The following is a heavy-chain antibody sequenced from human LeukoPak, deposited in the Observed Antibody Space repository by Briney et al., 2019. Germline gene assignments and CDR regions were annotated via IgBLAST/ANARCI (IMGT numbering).Heavy chain of an antibody. CDR3: AKTHYDLLDV. CDR2: MNNGPGAT. D-gene: IGHD5-12*01. J-gene: IGHJ6*02. Sequence: GSLRLSCAASGFSFSTSPMSWVRQPPGKGLEWVSAMNNGPGATFYRDSVRGRFTISRDDSKSTLYLQMNSLRAEDTGTYYCAKTHYDLLDVWGQGTTVTVSS. V-gene: IGHV3-23*01. CDR1: GFSFSTSP.